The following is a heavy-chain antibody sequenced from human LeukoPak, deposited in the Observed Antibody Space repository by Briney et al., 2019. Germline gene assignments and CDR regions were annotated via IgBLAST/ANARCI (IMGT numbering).Heavy chain of an antibody. V-gene: IGHV4-30-4*01. CDR1: GGSISSGDYY. CDR3: ARIPHVAAAGTGWFDP. Sequence: SQTLSLTCTVSGGSISSGDYYWSWIRQPPGKGLEWIGYIYYSGSTYYNPSLKSRVTISVDTSKNQFSLKLSSVTAADTAVYYCARIPHVAAAGTGWFDPWGQGTLVTVSS. J-gene: IGHJ5*02. D-gene: IGHD6-13*01. CDR2: IYYSGST.